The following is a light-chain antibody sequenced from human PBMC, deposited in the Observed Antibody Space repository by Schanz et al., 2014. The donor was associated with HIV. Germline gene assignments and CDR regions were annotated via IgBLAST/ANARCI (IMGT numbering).Light chain of an antibody. J-gene: IGKJ1*01. CDR2: AAS. CDR1: QIISTY. CDR3: QQSDSIPWT. V-gene: IGKV1-39*01. Sequence: DIQMTQSPSSLSASVGDRVTITCRASQIISTYLNWYQQKPGKAPKLLIHAASSLQSGVPLRFSGSGSGTDFTLTINGLQPEDFATYSCQQSDSIPWTFGQGTKVEI.